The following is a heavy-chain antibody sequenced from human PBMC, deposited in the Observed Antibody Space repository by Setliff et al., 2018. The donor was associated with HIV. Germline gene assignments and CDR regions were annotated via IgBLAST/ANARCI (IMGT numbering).Heavy chain of an antibody. D-gene: IGHD3-10*01. V-gene: IGHV3-49*04. Sequence: GGSLRLSCTTSGFTFGVYAMSWVRQAPGKGLEWVGFIRSKPYGETTHYASSVKGRFTISRENSKSIAYLQMNSLKTEDTAVYYCTSIGRDMVRGVIPDYWGQGTLVTVSS. CDR3: TSIGRDMVRGVIPDY. J-gene: IGHJ4*02. CDR2: IRSKPYGETT. CDR1: GFTFGVYA.